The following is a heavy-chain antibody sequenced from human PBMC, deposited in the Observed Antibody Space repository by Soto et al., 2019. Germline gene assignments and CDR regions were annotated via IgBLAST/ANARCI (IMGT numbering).Heavy chain of an antibody. J-gene: IGHJ4*02. V-gene: IGHV3-21*01. CDR1: GFTFSSYS. CDR3: ARGTCSSTSCPPAY. CDR2: ISSSSYI. D-gene: IGHD2-2*01. Sequence: EVQLVESGGGLVKPGGSLRLSCAASGFTFSSYSMNWVRQAPGKGLEWVSSISSSSYIYYADSVKGRFTISRDNAKNSLYLQMNSLRAEDTAVYYCARGTCSSTSCPPAYWGQGTLVTVSS.